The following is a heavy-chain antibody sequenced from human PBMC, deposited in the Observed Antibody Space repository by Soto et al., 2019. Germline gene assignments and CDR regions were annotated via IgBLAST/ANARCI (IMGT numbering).Heavy chain of an antibody. J-gene: IGHJ6*02. Sequence: VASVKVCCEASGGTFSSYPISRGLKTPGQGLEWMGGIIPIFGTANYAQKFQGRVTITADESTSTAYMELSSLRSEDTAVYYCAVHVDTAMVVPWQDEERYYYYGMDVWGQGTTVTVSS. V-gene: IGHV1-69*13. CDR2: IIPIFGTA. D-gene: IGHD5-18*01. CDR1: GGTFSSYP. CDR3: AVHVDTAMVVPWQDEERYYYYGMDV.